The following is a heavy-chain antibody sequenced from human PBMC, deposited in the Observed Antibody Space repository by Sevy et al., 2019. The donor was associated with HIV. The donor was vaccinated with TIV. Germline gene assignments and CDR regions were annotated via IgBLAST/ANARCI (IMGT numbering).Heavy chain of an antibody. Sequence: GGSLRLSCAASGFTFSSYWMSWVRQAPGKGLEWVANIKQDGSEKYYVDSVKGRFTISRDNAKNSLYLQMNSLRAEDTAVYYCARGHYDSSGYQYYYYYYMDVWGKGTTVTVSS. J-gene: IGHJ6*03. CDR1: GFTFSSYW. CDR2: IKQDGSEK. V-gene: IGHV3-7*01. CDR3: ARGHYDSSGYQYYYYYYMDV. D-gene: IGHD3-22*01.